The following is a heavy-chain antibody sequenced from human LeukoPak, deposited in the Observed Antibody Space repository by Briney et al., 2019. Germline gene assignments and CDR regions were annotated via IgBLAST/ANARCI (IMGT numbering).Heavy chain of an antibody. CDR1: GFTFSSYS. CDR3: ARDNFSYGY. J-gene: IGHJ4*02. V-gene: IGHV3-21*01. Sequence: PGGSLRLSCAASGFTFSSYSMNWIRHAPGKGLEWVSSINSSNSYIYYSDSAKGRLTIFTDNTNNSLYLQMNNQRAEDTAVYYCARDNFSYGYWGQGTLVTVSS. CDR2: INSSNSYI. D-gene: IGHD3-10*01.